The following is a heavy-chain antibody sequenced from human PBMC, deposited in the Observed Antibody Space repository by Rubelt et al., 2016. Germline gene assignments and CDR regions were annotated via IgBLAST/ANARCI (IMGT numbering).Heavy chain of an antibody. Sequence: QVQLQQWGAGLLKPSETLSLTCVVYGGSFSGYYWTWIRLPPGKGLEWIGEIDHRGSTNYNPSLKSRVIMSVDTSKNQFSLKLSAVTAADTAVYYCAKVDTHYYDAMDLWGQGTTVTVSS. D-gene: IGHD5-18*01. CDR1: GGSFSGYY. CDR3: AKVDTHYYDAMDL. CDR2: IDHRGST. J-gene: IGHJ6*02. V-gene: IGHV4-34*01.